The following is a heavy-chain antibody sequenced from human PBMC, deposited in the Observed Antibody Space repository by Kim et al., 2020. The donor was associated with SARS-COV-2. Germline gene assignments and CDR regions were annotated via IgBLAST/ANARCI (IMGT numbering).Heavy chain of an antibody. V-gene: IGHV3-66*01. J-gene: IGHJ6*02. CDR2: IYSGGST. D-gene: IGHD3-3*01. CDR3: ARDGGFITIVGVVGDSYGMDV. CDR1: GFTVSSNY. Sequence: GGSLRLSCAASGFTVSSNYMSWVRQAPGKGLEWVSAIYSGGSTYYADSVKGRFTISRDNSKNTLYLQMNSLRAEDTAVYYCARDGGFITIVGVVGDSYGMDVWGQGTTVTVSS.